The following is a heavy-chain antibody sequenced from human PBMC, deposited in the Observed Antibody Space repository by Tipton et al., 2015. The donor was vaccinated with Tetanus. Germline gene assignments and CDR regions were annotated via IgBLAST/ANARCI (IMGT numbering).Heavy chain of an antibody. J-gene: IGHJ4*02. CDR3: ARQKRGYSYGAFDY. D-gene: IGHD5-18*01. Sequence: TLSLTCTVSGGSISSGGYYWSWIRQHPGKGLEWIGYIYYSGSTYYNPSLKSRVTISVDTSKNQFSLKLSSVTAADTAVYYCARQKRGYSYGAFDYWGQGTLVTVSS. CDR2: IYYSGST. V-gene: IGHV4-31*03. CDR1: GGSISSGGYY.